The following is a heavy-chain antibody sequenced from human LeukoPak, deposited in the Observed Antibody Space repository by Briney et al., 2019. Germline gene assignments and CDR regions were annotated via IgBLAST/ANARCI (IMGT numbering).Heavy chain of an antibody. V-gene: IGHV3-21*01. CDR3: ARGGRNSGYDYDY. J-gene: IGHJ4*02. CDR2: ISSSSSYI. D-gene: IGHD5-12*01. Sequence: GGSLRLSCAASGFTFSDYYMNWVRQAPGKGLEWVSSISSSSSYIYYADSVKGRFTISRDNAKNSLYLQMNSLRAEDTAVYYCARGGRNSGYDYDYWGQGTLVTVSS. CDR1: GFTFSDYY.